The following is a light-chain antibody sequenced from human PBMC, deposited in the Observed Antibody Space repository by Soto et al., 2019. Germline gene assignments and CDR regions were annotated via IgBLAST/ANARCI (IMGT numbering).Light chain of an antibody. J-gene: IGKJ1*01. CDR3: QQDGSSPRT. Sequence: EIVLTQSPGTLSLSPGERATISCRASQSVSSSYLAWYQQQPGQAPMLLIYGASSWATGIPDRFSGSGSGTDFTLTISSLEPEDFAVYYCQQDGSSPRTFGPGTKVDIK. CDR2: GAS. CDR1: QSVSSSY. V-gene: IGKV3-20*01.